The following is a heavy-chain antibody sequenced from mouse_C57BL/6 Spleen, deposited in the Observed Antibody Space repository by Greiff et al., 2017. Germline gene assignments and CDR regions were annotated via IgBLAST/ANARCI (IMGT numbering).Heavy chain of an antibody. D-gene: IGHD2-4*01. J-gene: IGHJ4*01. Sequence: VKLQQPGAELVRPGTSVKLSCKASGYTFTSYWMHWVKQRPGQGLEWIGVIDPSDSYTNYNQQFKGKATLTVDTSSSTAYMRLSSLTSEDSAVDDCARNDYDAYYYAMDYWGQGTSVTVSS. CDR3: ARNDYDAYYYAMDY. V-gene: IGHV1-59*01. CDR2: IDPSDSYT. CDR1: GYTFTSYW.